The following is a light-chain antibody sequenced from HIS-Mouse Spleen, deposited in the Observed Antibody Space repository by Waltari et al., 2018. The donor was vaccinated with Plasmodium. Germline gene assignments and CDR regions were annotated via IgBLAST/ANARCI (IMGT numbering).Light chain of an antibody. V-gene: IGLV3-10*01. CDR1: ALPKKY. CDR3: YSTDSSGNHRV. J-gene: IGLJ3*02. Sequence: SYELTQPPSVSVSPGQTARITCSGDALPKKYAYWYQQKSGQAPVLVNYEEIKRPSGIAGEFPGSSSEIMATLTISGDQVEDEADYYCYSTDSSGNHRVFGGGTKLTVL. CDR2: EEI.